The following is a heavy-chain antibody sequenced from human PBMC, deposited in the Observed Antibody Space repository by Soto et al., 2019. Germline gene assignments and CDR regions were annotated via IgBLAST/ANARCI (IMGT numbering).Heavy chain of an antibody. J-gene: IGHJ5*01. CDR2: ISTYNGNT. V-gene: IGHV1-18*01. D-gene: IGHD3-10*01. CDR3: ARSVRPLSWFDS. CDR1: GYTFTNFG. Sequence: ASVKVSCKTSGYTFTNFGISLVRQAPGQGLEWMGWISTYNGNTNYAQKFQGSVTMTRDNFKNTVYLQMNSLRGDDTAVYYCARSVRPLSWFDSWGQGTQVTVSS.